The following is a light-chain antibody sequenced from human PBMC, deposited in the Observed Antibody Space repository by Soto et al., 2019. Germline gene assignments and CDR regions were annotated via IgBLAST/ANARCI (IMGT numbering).Light chain of an antibody. CDR2: SNN. CDR1: SSNIGSNT. J-gene: IGLJ2*01. Sequence: QSVLTQPPSASGTPGQRVTISCSGSSSNIGSNTVNWYQQLPGTAPKLLIYSNNQRRSGVPVRFSGSKSGTSASLAISGLQNEDEADYYCAAWDDSLVFGGVTKLTVL. V-gene: IGLV1-44*01. CDR3: AAWDDSLV.